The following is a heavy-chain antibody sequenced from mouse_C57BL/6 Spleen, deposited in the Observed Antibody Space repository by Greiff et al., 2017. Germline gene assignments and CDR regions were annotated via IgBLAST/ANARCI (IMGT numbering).Heavy chain of an antibody. CDR3: ARGGYRGNAMDY. CDR2: IDPSVSYT. J-gene: IGHJ4*01. V-gene: IGHV1-50*01. D-gene: IGHD2-14*01. Sequence: QVQLQQPGAELVKPGASVKLSCKASGYTFTSYWMQWVKQRPGQGLEWIGEIDPSVSYTNYNQKFKGKATLTVDTSSSTAYMQLSSLTSEDSAVYYCARGGYRGNAMDYWGQGTSVTVSS. CDR1: GYTFTSYW.